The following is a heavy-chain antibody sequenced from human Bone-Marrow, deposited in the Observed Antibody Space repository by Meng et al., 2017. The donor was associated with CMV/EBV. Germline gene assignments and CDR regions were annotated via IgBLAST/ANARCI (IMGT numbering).Heavy chain of an antibody. V-gene: IGHV1-2*02. CDR3: ARGDDITIFGVVIIGYYYYGMDV. J-gene: IGHJ6*02. CDR1: GYTFTGYY. Sequence: ASVKVSCKASGYTFTGYYMLWVRQAPGQGLEWMGWINPNSGGTNYAQKFQGRVTMTRDTSISTAYMELSRLRSDDTAVYYCARGDDITIFGVVIIGYYYYGMDVWGQGTTVTVSS. CDR2: INPNSGGT. D-gene: IGHD3-3*01.